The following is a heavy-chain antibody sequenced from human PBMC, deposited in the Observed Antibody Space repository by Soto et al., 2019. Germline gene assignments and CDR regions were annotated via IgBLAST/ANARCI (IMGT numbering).Heavy chain of an antibody. V-gene: IGHV4-30-2*01. Sequence: SLTLSLTYVVSGGNISNVGYSWSWIRQPPGKGLEWIGYIYHSGSTYYNPSLKSRVTISVDRSKNQFSLKLSSVTAADTAVYYCVRVPGPWGQGTLVTVSS. CDR3: VRVPGP. J-gene: IGHJ5*02. CDR1: GGNISNVGYS. CDR2: IYHSGST.